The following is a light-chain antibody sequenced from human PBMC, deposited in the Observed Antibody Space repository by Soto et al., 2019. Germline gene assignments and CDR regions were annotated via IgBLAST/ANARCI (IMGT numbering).Light chain of an antibody. CDR3: HQYGSSPLT. V-gene: IGKV3-20*01. J-gene: IGKJ4*01. Sequence: IVLTQSPVTLSLSPGERATLSCRASQSIRSSYLAWYQQKPGQAPRLLLYGASNRATGIPGRFSGSGSGTDFTLTISRLEPEEVAVYFCHQYGSSPLTFGGGTKVDMK. CDR2: GAS. CDR1: QSIRSSY.